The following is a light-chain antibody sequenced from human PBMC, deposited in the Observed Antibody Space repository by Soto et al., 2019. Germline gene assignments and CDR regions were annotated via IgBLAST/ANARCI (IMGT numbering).Light chain of an antibody. CDR2: EVS. V-gene: IGLV2-18*02. J-gene: IGLJ1*01. CDR3: SSYTSSSTSPYV. Sequence: QYALTQPPSVSGSPGQSVTISCTGTSSDVGSYNRVSWYQQPPGTAPKLMIYEVSNRPSGVPDRFSGSKSGNTASLTISGLQAEDEADYYCSSYTSSSTSPYVFGTGTKVTVL. CDR1: SSDVGSYNR.